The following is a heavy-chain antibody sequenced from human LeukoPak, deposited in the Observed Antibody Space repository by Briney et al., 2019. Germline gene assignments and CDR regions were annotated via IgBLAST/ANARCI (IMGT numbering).Heavy chain of an antibody. D-gene: IGHD6-19*01. CDR1: GGSISSTNYF. J-gene: IGHJ4*02. CDR2: IYNSGRI. CDR3: TRGIEEWLAGLESPLDF. V-gene: IGHV4-39*01. Sequence: KPSETLSLTCTVSGGSISSTNYFWGWIRQSRGKGLEWIGTIYNSGRIDYNPSLKSRVSISLDTSKNQLSLTLNSVTAADTAVYHCTRGIEEWLAGLESPLDFWGQGILVTVSS.